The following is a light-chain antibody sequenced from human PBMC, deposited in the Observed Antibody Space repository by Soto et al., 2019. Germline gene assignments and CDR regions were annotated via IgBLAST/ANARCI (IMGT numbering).Light chain of an antibody. CDR1: SSDVGSYNL. V-gene: IGLV2-23*02. CDR2: EVI. Sequence: QSALTQPASVSGSPGQSITISCTGTSSDVGSYNLVSWYQQHPGKAPKLMIYEVIKPPSGVSNRFSGSKSGNTASLTISGLQAEDEADYYCCSYAGSRHVVFGGGTKLTVL. J-gene: IGLJ2*01. CDR3: CSYAGSRHVV.